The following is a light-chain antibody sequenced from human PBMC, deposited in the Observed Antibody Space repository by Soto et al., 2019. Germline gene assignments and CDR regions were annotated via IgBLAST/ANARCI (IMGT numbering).Light chain of an antibody. CDR2: DTS. CDR1: QTIRSW. J-gene: IGKJ1*01. Sequence: DIQMTQSASTLSGSVGDRFTIACRASQTIRSWLAWYQQKPGKAPKLLIYDTSILQSGVPSRFSGSGSGTEFTLTITSLQPEDFATYYCQQYLSFVTFGQGTKVDIK. V-gene: IGKV1-5*01. CDR3: QQYLSFVT.